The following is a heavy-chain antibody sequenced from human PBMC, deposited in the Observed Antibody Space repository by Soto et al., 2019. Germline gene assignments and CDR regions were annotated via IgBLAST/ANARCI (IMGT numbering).Heavy chain of an antibody. CDR1: GFTFSSYA. CDR2: ISGSGGST. J-gene: IGHJ3*02. D-gene: IGHD3-3*01. V-gene: IGHV3-23*01. CDR3: VTCYDFWSGSGAFDI. Sequence: GGSLRLSCAASGFTFSSYAMSWVRQAPGKGLEWVSGISGSGGSTYYADSVKGRFTISRDNSKNTLYLQMNSLRAEDTAVYYCVTCYDFWSGSGAFDIWGQGAMVTVSS.